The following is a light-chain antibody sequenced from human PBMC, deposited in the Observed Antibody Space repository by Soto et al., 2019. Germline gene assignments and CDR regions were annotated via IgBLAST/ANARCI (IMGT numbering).Light chain of an antibody. V-gene: IGLV6-57*04. Sequence: NFMLTQPRSVSESPRKTVILSCTRSNGDIASNSVQWYQQRPGSAPTTVIYENNRRPSGVPNRFSGSTDGSSNSASLTISGLQPEDEADYYCQSYDTTTVVFGGGTKLTVL. CDR2: ENN. J-gene: IGLJ2*01. CDR1: NGDIASNS. CDR3: QSYDTTTVV.